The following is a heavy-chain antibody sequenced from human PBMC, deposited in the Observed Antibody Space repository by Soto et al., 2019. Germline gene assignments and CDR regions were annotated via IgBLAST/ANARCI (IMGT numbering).Heavy chain of an antibody. D-gene: IGHD5-12*01. CDR1: GFNFDDYA. V-gene: IGHV3-9*01. Sequence: GGSMRLSSTAAGFNFDDYAMHWVRQNTGKGLEWVSGISWNSGSIGYADSVKGRFTISRDNAKNSLYLQMNSLRAEDTALYYCAKGIYSGYPYYFDYWGQGTLVTVSS. CDR3: AKGIYSGYPYYFDY. CDR2: ISWNSGSI. J-gene: IGHJ4*02.